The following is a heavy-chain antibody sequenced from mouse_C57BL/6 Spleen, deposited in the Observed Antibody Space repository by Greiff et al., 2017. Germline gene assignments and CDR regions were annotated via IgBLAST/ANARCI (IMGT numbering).Heavy chain of an antibody. CDR3: TRRGWDWSYYFDY. V-gene: IGHV1-15*01. Sequence: VQLQQSGAELVRPGASVTLSCKASGYTFTDYEMHWVKQTPVHGLEWIGAIDPETGGTAYNQKFKGKAILTADKSSSTAYMELRSLTSEDSAVYYCTRRGWDWSYYFDYWGQGTTLTVSS. CDR2: IDPETGGT. D-gene: IGHD4-1*01. J-gene: IGHJ2*01. CDR1: GYTFTDYE.